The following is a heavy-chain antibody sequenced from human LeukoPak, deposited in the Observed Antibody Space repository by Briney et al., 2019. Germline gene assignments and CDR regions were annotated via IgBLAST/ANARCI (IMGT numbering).Heavy chain of an antibody. D-gene: IGHD6-19*01. J-gene: IGHJ4*02. V-gene: IGHV3-30*18. Sequence: GGSLRLSCAASGFAFSSYGMHWVRQAPGKGLEWVAVISYDGSNKYYADSVKGRFTISRDNSKNTLYLQMNSLRAEDTAVYYCAKAIAVAAPYYFDYWGQGTLVTVSS. CDR2: ISYDGSNK. CDR1: GFAFSSYG. CDR3: AKAIAVAAPYYFDY.